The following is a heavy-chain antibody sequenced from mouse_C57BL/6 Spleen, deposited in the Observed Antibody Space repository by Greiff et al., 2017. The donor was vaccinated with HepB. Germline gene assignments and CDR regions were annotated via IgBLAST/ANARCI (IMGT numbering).Heavy chain of an antibody. J-gene: IGHJ4*01. CDR3: ARSVLLRAMDY. V-gene: IGHV1-50*01. CDR1: GYTFTSYW. Sequence: QVQLQQPGAELVKPGASVKLSCKASGYTFTSYWMQWVKQRPGQGLEWIGEIDPSDSYTNYNHKFKGKATLTVDTSSSTAYMQLSSLTSEDSAVYYCARSVLLRAMDYWGQGTSVTVSS. D-gene: IGHD2-1*01. CDR2: IDPSDSYT.